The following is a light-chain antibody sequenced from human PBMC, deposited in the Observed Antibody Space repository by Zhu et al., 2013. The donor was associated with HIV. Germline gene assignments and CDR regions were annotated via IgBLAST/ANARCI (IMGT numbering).Light chain of an antibody. V-gene: IGKV3-15*01. CDR3: QQYNHWPRT. CDR1: QTVRSN. J-gene: IGKJ1*01. Sequence: EIVLTQSPGTLSLSPGERATLSCRASQTVRSNYLAWYQQNPGQAPRLLIYGASSRATGTPDRFSGSGSGTEFILAISSLQSEDFAFYYCQQYNHWPRTFGQGTRVETK. CDR2: GAS.